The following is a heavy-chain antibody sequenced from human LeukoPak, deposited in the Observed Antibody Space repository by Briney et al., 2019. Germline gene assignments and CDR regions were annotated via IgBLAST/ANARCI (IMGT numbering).Heavy chain of an antibody. CDR2: IYYSGST. CDR3: ARGRRVYCSGGSCYRNWFDP. Sequence: DPSETLSLTCTVSGGSISSSSYYWGWIRQPPGKGLEWIGSIYYSGSTNYNPSLKSRVTISVDTSKNQFSLKLSSVTAADTAVYYCARGRRVYCSGGSCYRNWFDPWGQGTLVTVSS. D-gene: IGHD2-15*01. CDR1: GGSISSSSYY. V-gene: IGHV4-39*07. J-gene: IGHJ5*02.